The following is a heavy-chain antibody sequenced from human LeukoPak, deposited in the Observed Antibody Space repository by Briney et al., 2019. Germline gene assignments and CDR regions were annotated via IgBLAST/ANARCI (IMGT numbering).Heavy chain of an antibody. CDR1: GGSFSDYS. CDR3: ARRSDSGSDDGEDYFDY. V-gene: IGHV4-34*01. CDR2: MYYDGSS. Sequence: PSETLSLTCAVYGGSFSDYSWTWIRQPPGKGLEWIGSMYYDGSSYYNPSLKSRVTTSVDTSKNQFSLKLTSVTAADTAVYFCARRSDSGSDDGEDYFDYWGQGTLVTVSS. D-gene: IGHD1-26*01. J-gene: IGHJ4*02.